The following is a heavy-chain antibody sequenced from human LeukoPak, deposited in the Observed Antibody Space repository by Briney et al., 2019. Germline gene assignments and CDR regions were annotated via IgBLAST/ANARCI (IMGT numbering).Heavy chain of an antibody. CDR3: ARVPRLLRCIDY. CDR1: GGSISSGGYY. V-gene: IGHV4-31*01. J-gene: IGHJ4*02. D-gene: IGHD4-17*01. CDR2: IYYSGST. Sequence: SETLSLTCTVSGGSISSGGYYWSWIRQHPGKGLEWIGYIYYSGSTYYNPSLKSQVTISVDTSKNQFSLKLSSVTAADTAVYYCARVPRLLRCIDYWGQGTLVTVSS.